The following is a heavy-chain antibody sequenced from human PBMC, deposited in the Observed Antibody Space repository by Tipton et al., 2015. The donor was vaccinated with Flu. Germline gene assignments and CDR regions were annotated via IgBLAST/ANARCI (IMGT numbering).Heavy chain of an antibody. CDR1: GGSISTYY. Sequence: TLSLTCTVSGGSISTYYWSWIRQPPGKGLECIGYIYYTGSTNYNPSLKSRVTISVDTSKNEFSLKLSSVTAADTAVYYCARDSDIVVDNWFDPWGQGTLVTVSS. CDR2: IYYTGST. D-gene: IGHD2-15*01. J-gene: IGHJ5*02. CDR3: ARDSDIVVDNWFDP. V-gene: IGHV4-59*01.